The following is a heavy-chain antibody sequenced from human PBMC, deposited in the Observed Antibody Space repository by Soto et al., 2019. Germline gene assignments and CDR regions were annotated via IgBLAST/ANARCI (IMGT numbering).Heavy chain of an antibody. Sequence: QIHLVQSAVEVKKPGASVKVSCKTSGYTFSDYGITWVRQAPGQGLEWVGWIYGYNSHTNYAQKFQDRVTMTTDTSTNTAYMELRSLTSDDTAVYYCARDRGVLIVRTPHLDDWGQGTLVTVSS. CDR1: GYTFSDYG. D-gene: IGHD3-22*01. V-gene: IGHV1-18*01. CDR3: ARDRGVLIVRTPHLDD. CDR2: IYGYNSHT. J-gene: IGHJ4*02.